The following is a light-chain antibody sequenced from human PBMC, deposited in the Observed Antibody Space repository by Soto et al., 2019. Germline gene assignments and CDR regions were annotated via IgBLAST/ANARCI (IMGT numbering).Light chain of an antibody. J-gene: IGKJ5*01. CDR2: RTS. Sequence: EIVLTQSPGNLSLSPGERATLSCKASQTINRIYVAWYQQKPGQAPRFLIYRTSDGANGIPGRFSGSGSGTDFTLTISRLEPEDFAVYYCQQYGSSPVTFGQGTRLEIK. CDR3: QQYGSSPVT. V-gene: IGKV3-20*01. CDR1: QTINRIY.